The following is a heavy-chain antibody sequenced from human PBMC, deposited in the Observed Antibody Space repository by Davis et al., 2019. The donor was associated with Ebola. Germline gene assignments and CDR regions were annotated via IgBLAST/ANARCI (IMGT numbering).Heavy chain of an antibody. V-gene: IGHV1-18*01. CDR3: ARDCIRTGCYNYGMDV. D-gene: IGHD2-2*02. CDR2: FSAHNGNI. CDR1: GYTFSSYG. J-gene: IGHJ6*02. Sequence: ASVKVSCKASGYTFSSYGFSWVRQAPGQGLEWVGWFSAHNGNIYYAQKFQGRVTITRDTSATTAYMELSSLRSEDTAVYYCARDCIRTGCYNYGMDVWGQGTTVTVSS.